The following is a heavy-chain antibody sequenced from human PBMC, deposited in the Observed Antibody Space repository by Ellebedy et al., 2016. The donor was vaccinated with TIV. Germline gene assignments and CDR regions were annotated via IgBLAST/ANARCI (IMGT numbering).Heavy chain of an antibody. V-gene: IGHV3-23*01. Sequence: GESLKISXAASGFTFGSYAMNWVRQAPGKGLEWVSGLSGSGGRTYYADSVKGRFAISRDNFKNTVSLLMSSLRAEDMAVYYCAKGDEFWSGYSPTHHYGMDVWGQGTTVTVSS. CDR1: GFTFGSYA. J-gene: IGHJ6*02. CDR2: LSGSGGRT. D-gene: IGHD3-3*01. CDR3: AKGDEFWSGYSPTHHYGMDV.